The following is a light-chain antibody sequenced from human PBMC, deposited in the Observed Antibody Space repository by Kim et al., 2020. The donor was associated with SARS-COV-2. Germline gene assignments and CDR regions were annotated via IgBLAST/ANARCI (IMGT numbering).Light chain of an antibody. Sequence: DIQMTQSPSTLSVSVGDRVTITCRASHSISAFLAWYQQKPGKAPNLLIYKASSLESGVPSRFSGSGSGTEFTLTISSLQPDDFATYYCQQYDSYPLTFGGGTKLEIK. CDR1: HSISAF. J-gene: IGKJ4*01. CDR2: KAS. V-gene: IGKV1-5*03. CDR3: QQYDSYPLT.